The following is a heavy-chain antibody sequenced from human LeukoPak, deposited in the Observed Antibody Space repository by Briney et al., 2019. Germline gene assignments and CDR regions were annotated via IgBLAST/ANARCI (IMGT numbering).Heavy chain of an antibody. CDR1: GFTFGNYG. J-gene: IGHJ4*02. V-gene: IGHV3-7*01. Sequence: PGGSLRLSCAASGFTFGNYGMSWVRQAPGKGLEWVANIKQDGSEKYYVDSVKGRFTISRDNAKNSLHLQMNSLRAEDTAVYYCARDGILTGTTDYWGQGTLVTVSS. CDR2: IKQDGSEK. CDR3: ARDGILTGTTDY. D-gene: IGHD3-9*01.